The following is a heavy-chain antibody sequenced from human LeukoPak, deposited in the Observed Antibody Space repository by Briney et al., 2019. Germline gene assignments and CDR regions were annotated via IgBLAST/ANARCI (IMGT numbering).Heavy chain of an antibody. Sequence: SCKASGGTFSSYGMHWVRQAPGKGLEWVAFIRYDGSNKYYADSVKGRFTISRDNSKNTLYLQMNSLRAEDTAVYYCAKEASTAAAAYYFDYWGQGTLVTVSS. CDR2: IRYDGSNK. CDR3: AKEASTAAAAYYFDY. V-gene: IGHV3-30*02. D-gene: IGHD6-13*01. J-gene: IGHJ4*02. CDR1: GGTFSSYG.